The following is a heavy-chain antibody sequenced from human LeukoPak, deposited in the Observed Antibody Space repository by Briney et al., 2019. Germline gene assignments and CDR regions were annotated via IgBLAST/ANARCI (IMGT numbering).Heavy chain of an antibody. J-gene: IGHJ3*02. CDR1: GFTFKLYW. Sequence: PGGSLRLSCAASGFTFKLYWMHWVRQVPGKRPVWVSRINDDGSDTIYADSVRGRFTISRDDAKNTVYLQVNSLRAEDTAVYYCARDGNFGYDAFDIWGQGTMVTVSS. CDR3: ARDGNFGYDAFDI. CDR2: INDDGSDT. V-gene: IGHV3-74*01. D-gene: IGHD3-10*01.